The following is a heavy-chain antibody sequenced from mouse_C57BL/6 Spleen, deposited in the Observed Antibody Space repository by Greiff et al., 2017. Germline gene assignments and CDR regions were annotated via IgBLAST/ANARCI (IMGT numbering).Heavy chain of an antibody. V-gene: IGHV3-6*01. CDR1: GYSITSGYY. J-gene: IGHJ1*03. D-gene: IGHD2-2*01. CDR2: ISYDGSN. Sequence: EVKLMESGPGLVKPSQSLSLTCSVTGYSITSGYYWNWIRQFPGNKLEWMGYISYDGSNNYNPSLKNRISITRDTSKNQFFLKLNSVTTEDTATXYCARGGNGYYWYFDVWGTGTTVTVSS. CDR3: ARGGNGYYWYFDV.